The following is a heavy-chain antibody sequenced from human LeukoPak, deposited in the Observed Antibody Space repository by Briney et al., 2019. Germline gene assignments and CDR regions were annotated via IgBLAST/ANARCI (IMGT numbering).Heavy chain of an antibody. CDR3: ARVRYCSSTSCYLWYYYYGIDV. CDR1: GYTFTSYG. CDR2: ISAYNGNT. D-gene: IGHD2-2*01. V-gene: IGHV1-18*01. Sequence: ASVKVSCKASGYTFTSYGISWVRQAPGQGLEWMGWISAYNGNTNYAQKLQGRVTMTTDTSTSTAYMELRSLRSDDTAVYYCARVRYCSSTSCYLWYYYYGIDVWGQGTTVTVSS. J-gene: IGHJ6*02.